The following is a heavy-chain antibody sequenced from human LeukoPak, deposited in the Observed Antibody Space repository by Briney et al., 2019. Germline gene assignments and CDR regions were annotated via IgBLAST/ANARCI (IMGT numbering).Heavy chain of an antibody. CDR1: GFTFSSYP. V-gene: IGHV3-23*01. CDR2: ILGSGADT. Sequence: GGSLRLSCAASGFTFSSYPMTWVRQAPGKGLEWVSTILGSGADTWYADSVKGRFTISRDNSKNTLYLQMNSLRAEDTATYYCAKRTPPDPSHFDYWGQETLVTVSS. D-gene: IGHD1-1*01. J-gene: IGHJ4*02. CDR3: AKRTPPDPSHFDY.